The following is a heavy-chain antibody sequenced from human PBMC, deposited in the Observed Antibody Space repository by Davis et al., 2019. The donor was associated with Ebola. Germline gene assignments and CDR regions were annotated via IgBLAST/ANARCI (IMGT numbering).Heavy chain of an antibody. Sequence: MPSETLSLTCAVYGGSFSGYYWSWICQLPAKGLAWIGEINHSGSTNYNPSLKSRVTISVDTSKNQFSLKLSSVTAADTAVYYCARSSRRWSDNYHYWGKGSLVTVSS. D-gene: IGHD5-24*01. CDR1: GGSFSGYY. CDR3: ARSSRRWSDNYHY. V-gene: IGHV4-34*01. CDR2: INHSGST. J-gene: IGHJ4*02.